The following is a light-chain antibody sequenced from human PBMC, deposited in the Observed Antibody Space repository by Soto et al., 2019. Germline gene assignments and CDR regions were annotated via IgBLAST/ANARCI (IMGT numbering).Light chain of an antibody. CDR2: AAS. J-gene: IGKJ1*01. Sequence: AIRMTQSPSSFSASTGDRVTMTCRASQGISSYLAWYQQKPGKAPKLLIDAASTLQSGVPSRFSGSGSGTDFTLPISCLQSEDFATYYCQQYYSYTLTFGPGTKV. CDR1: QGISSY. CDR3: QQYYSYTLT. V-gene: IGKV1-8*01.